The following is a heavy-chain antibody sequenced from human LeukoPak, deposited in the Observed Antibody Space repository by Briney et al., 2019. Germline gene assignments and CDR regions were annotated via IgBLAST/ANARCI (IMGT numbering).Heavy chain of an antibody. V-gene: IGHV3-48*04. Sequence: GGSLRLSCAASGFTFSSYWMNWVRQAPGKGLEWVSYISSSGSTIYYADSVKGRFTISRDNAKNSLYLQMNSLRAEDTAVYYCARVEQQPGVQHWGQGTLVTVSS. CDR3: ARVEQQPGVQH. CDR1: GFTFSSYW. J-gene: IGHJ1*01. CDR2: ISSSGSTI. D-gene: IGHD6-13*01.